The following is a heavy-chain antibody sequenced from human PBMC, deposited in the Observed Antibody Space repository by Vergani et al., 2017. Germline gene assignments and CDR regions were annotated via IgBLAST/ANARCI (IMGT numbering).Heavy chain of an antibody. CDR3: ASPSIFGVTDY. CDR2: ISSSSSYI. CDR1: GFTFSDYY. Sequence: QVQLVESGGGLVKPGGSLGLSCAGSGFTFSDYYMTWIRQAPGKGLEWVSYISSSSSYIYYADSVKGRFTISRENAKNSLYLQMNSLRAEDTAVYYCASPSIFGVTDYWGQGTLVTVSS. D-gene: IGHD3-3*01. J-gene: IGHJ4*02. V-gene: IGHV3-11*06.